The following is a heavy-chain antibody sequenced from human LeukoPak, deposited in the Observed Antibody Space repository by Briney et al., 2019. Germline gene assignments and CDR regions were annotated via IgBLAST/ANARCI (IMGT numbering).Heavy chain of an antibody. V-gene: IGHV3-48*03. Sequence: GGSLRLSCAASGFTFSSYEMNWVRQAPGKGLEWVSYISSSGSTIYYADSVKGRFTISRDNSKNTLYLQMNTLRVEDTAVYYCAKPEKQSQYYFYYMDVWGKGTTVTFSS. CDR2: ISSSGSTI. D-gene: IGHD1-14*01. CDR1: GFTFSSYE. J-gene: IGHJ6*03. CDR3: AKPEKQSQYYFYYMDV.